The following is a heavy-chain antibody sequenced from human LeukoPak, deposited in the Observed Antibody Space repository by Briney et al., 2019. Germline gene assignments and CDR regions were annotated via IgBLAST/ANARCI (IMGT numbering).Heavy chain of an antibody. CDR1: GGSLTGYY. CDR3: AREYTIFGVAHSRAFDI. V-gene: IGHV4-59*12. Sequence: PSETLSLTCSVSGGSLTGYYWTWMRQSPGKGPECLGYVHSLGSANHPFSLRSRVSISIDTSKNQFSLKLSSVTAADTAVYYCAREYTIFGVAHSRAFDIWGQGTMVTVSS. CDR2: VHSLGSA. J-gene: IGHJ3*02. D-gene: IGHD3-3*01.